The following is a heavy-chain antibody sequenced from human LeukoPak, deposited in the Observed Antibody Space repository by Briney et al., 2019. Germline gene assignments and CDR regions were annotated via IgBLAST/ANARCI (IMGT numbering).Heavy chain of an antibody. J-gene: IGHJ6*03. V-gene: IGHV5-51*01. Sequence: GESLKISCKGSGYRFTSYWIGWVRQMPGKGLEWMGIIYPGDSDTKYSPSFQGQVTISADKSISTASLQWSSLKASDTAMYYCARLAGSGMGYYYYYYMDVWAKGPRSPSP. CDR3: ARLAGSGMGYYYYYYMDV. CDR2: IYPGDSDT. D-gene: IGHD3-10*01. CDR1: GYRFTSYW.